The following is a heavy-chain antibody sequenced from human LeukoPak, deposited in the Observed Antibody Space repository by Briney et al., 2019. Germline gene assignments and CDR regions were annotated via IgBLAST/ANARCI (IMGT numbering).Heavy chain of an antibody. J-gene: IGHJ6*02. CDR1: GFTFSSYA. V-gene: IGHV3-30*01. D-gene: IGHD2-2*01. CDR2: ISYDGSNK. CDR3: ARDRTVVEPSSIQSLYYYYYGMDG. Sequence: PGGSLRLSCAASGFTFSSYAMHWVRQAPGKGLEWVAVISYDGSNKYHADSVKGRFTISRDNSKNTLYLQMNSLRAEDTAVYYCARDRTVVEPSSIQSLYYYYYGMDGWGQGTTVTVSS.